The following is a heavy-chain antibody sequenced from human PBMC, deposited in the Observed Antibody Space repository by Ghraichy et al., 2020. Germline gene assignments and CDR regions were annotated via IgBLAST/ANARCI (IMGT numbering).Heavy chain of an antibody. CDR2: VYYSGRT. CDR1: GGSIGSTTYY. CDR3: AGGTFYYEAY. Sequence: SETLSLTCNVSGGSIGSTTYYWGWIRQSPGKELEWIGNVYYSGRTYYNPSLKSRVSISVDTSKNQFSLNLRSVTATDTAIYYCAGGTFYYEAYWGQGILVTVSS. V-gene: IGHV4-39*01. J-gene: IGHJ4*02. D-gene: IGHD3-22*01.